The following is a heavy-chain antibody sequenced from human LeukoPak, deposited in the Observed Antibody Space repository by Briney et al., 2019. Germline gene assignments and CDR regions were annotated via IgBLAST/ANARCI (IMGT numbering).Heavy chain of an antibody. Sequence: GGSLRLSCAASGFTFSSYAMSWVRQAPGKGLEWVSAISGSGGSTYYADSVKGRFTISRGNSKNTLYLQMNSLRAEDTAVYYCAKGEHIVVVTATFDYWGQGTLVTVSS. CDR2: ISGSGGST. CDR1: GFTFSSYA. CDR3: AKGEHIVVVTATFDY. D-gene: IGHD2-21*02. J-gene: IGHJ4*02. V-gene: IGHV3-23*01.